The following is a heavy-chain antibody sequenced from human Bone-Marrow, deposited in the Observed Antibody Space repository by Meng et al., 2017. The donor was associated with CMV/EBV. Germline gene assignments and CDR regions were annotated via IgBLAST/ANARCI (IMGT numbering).Heavy chain of an antibody. Sequence: GSLRLSCTVSGGSISSYYWNWIRQPPGKGLEWIGSIYYTGSTYYSPSLKSRVTISVDTSKRHFSLKVTSVTAADTAVYYCARQVGYDSSGYDYWGQGTLVTFSS. D-gene: IGHD3-22*01. CDR1: GGSISSYY. CDR3: ARQVGYDSSGYDY. J-gene: IGHJ4*02. CDR2: IYYTGST. V-gene: IGHV4-59*12.